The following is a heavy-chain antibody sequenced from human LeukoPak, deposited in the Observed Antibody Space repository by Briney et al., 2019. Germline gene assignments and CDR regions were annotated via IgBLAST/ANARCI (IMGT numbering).Heavy chain of an antibody. CDR1: GYTFTSYG. V-gene: IGHV1-18*01. CDR3: ARDRTWIQLWPPDY. CDR2: ISAYNGNT. Sequence: GASVKVSCKASGYTFTSYGINWVRQAPGQGLEWMGWISAYNGNTKYAQKLQGRVTMTTDTSTSTAYMELRSLRSDDTAVYYCARDRTWIQLWPPDYWGQGTLVTVSS. J-gene: IGHJ4*02. D-gene: IGHD5-18*01.